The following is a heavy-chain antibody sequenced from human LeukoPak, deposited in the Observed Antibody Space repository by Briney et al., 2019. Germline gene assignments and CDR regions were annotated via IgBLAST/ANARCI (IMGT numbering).Heavy chain of an antibody. J-gene: IGHJ4*02. CDR2: IDHSGST. CDR1: GGSFSGYY. Sequence: SETLSLTCAVYGGSFSGYYWSWIRQPPGKGLEWIGEIDHSGSTNYNPCLKSRVTISVDTSKNQFSLKLSSVTAADTAVYYCARGGVGSSWYYMTFPPDYWGQGTLVTVSS. V-gene: IGHV4-34*01. CDR3: ARGGVGSSWYYMTFPPDY. D-gene: IGHD6-13*01.